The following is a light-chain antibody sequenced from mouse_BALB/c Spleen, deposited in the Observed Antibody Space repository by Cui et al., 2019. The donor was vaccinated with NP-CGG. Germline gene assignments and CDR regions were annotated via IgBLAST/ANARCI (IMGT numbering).Light chain of an antibody. CDR1: TGAVTTSNY. Sequence: QAVVTPESALTTSPGETVTLTCRSNTGAVTTSNYANWVQEKPDHLFTGLIGGINNRAPGVPARFSGSLIGDKAALTITGAQTEDEAIYFCALWYSNHWVFGGGTKLTVL. CDR3: ALWYSNHWV. J-gene: IGLJ1*01. V-gene: IGLV1*01. CDR2: GIN.